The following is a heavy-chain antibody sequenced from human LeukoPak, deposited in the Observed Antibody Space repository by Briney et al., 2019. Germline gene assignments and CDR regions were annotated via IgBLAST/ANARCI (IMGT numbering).Heavy chain of an antibody. CDR2: FSDSCGST. D-gene: IGHD6-13*01. Sequence: GGSLRLSCAASGFTLSSYAMSWVRQAPGKGLEWISTFSDSCGSTHYADSVKGRFTISRDISKNTLYLQMNSLRAEDTAVYYCARDPSRSWCGYFVYWRQGALVTVSS. CDR1: GFTLSSYA. J-gene: IGHJ4*02. CDR3: ARDPSRSWCGYFVY. V-gene: IGHV3-23*01.